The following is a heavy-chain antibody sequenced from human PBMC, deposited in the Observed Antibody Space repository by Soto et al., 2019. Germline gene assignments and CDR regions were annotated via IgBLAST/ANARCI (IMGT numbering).Heavy chain of an antibody. CDR3: ARDRVVPAARQIYYHYRQDV. CDR1: AGSISSSNW. CDR2: IYHSGST. Sequence: SETLSLTCAVSAGSISSSNWWSWVLQPPGKGLEWIGEIYHSGSTNYNPSLKSRVTISVDKSKNQFSLKLSSVTAADTAVYYCARDRVVPAARQIYYHYRQDVWGQGTTVTVS. V-gene: IGHV4-4*02. J-gene: IGHJ6*02. D-gene: IGHD2-2*01.